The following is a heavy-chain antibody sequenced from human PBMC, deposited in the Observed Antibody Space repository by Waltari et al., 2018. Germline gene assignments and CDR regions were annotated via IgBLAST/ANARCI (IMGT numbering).Heavy chain of an antibody. J-gene: IGHJ5*02. D-gene: IGHD3-22*01. Sequence: QVQLQESGPGLVKPSQTLSLTCTVSGGSIRSGSYYWSWIRQPAGKGLEWIGRIYTSGSTNYNPSLKSRVTISVDTSKNQFSLKLSSVTAADTAVYYCARALGLTTNWFDPWGQGTLVTVSS. CDR3: ARALGLTTNWFDP. CDR2: IYTSGST. V-gene: IGHV4-61*02. CDR1: GGSIRSGSYY.